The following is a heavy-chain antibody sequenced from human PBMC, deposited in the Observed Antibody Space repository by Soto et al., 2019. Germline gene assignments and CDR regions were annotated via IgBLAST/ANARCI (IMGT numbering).Heavy chain of an antibody. CDR1: XYTFTSYG. CDR3: AMDYGDRPEYFKH. V-gene: IGHV1-18*04. D-gene: IGHD4-17*01. CDR2: ISPLKGRT. J-gene: IGHJ1*01. Sequence: QVQLVQSGPDLKRPGASMKVSCKASXYTFTSYGISWVRQAPGQGLEWMAWISPLKGRTQYSQKAQGRVTLSTDTSSNTAYMEMTTLRVDDTAVYYCAMDYGDRPEYFKHWGQGTLVTVS.